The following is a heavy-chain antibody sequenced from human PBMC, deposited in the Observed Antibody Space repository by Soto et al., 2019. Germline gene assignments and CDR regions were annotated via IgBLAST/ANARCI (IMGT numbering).Heavy chain of an antibody. J-gene: IGHJ6*02. CDR3: ARAQYYYGSGRETYSYYYYGMDV. D-gene: IGHD3-10*01. Sequence: QVQLQESGPGLVKPSETLSLTCTVSGGSISSYYWSWIRQPPGKGLEWRGDIYYSGSTNYNPSLKCRVTISVHTSKPQFSLKLSSVTAADTAVYYCARAQYYYGSGRETYSYYYYGMDVWVQGTTVPVSS. CDR1: GGSISSYY. V-gene: IGHV4-59*01. CDR2: IYYSGST.